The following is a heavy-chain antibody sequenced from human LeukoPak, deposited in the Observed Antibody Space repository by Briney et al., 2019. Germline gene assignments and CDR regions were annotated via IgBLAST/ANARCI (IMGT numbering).Heavy chain of an antibody. CDR2: INPNSGGT. CDR1: GYTFTGYY. CDR3: ARDQDSSGSYYFDY. Sequence: ASVKVSCKASGYTFTGYYMHWVRQAPGQGLEWMGWINPNSGGTNYAQKFQGRVTMTRDTSISTAYMELSRLRSDDTAVYYCARDQDSSGSYYFDYWGQGTLVTVSS. J-gene: IGHJ4*02. V-gene: IGHV1-2*02. D-gene: IGHD3-22*01.